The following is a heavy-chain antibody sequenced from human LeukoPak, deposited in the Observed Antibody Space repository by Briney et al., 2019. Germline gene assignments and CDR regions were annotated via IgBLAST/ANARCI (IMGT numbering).Heavy chain of an antibody. Sequence: GGSLRLSCAASGFTFSSYSMNWVRQAPGKGLEWVSSISSSSSYIYYADSVKGRFTISRDNAKNSLYLQMNSLRAEDTAVYYCARKNWNYAGAFDIWGQGTMVTVS. V-gene: IGHV3-21*01. J-gene: IGHJ3*02. CDR3: ARKNWNYAGAFDI. CDR1: GFTFSSYS. CDR2: ISSSSSYI. D-gene: IGHD1-7*01.